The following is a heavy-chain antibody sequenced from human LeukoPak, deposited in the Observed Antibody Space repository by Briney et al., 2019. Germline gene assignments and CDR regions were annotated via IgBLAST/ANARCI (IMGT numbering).Heavy chain of an antibody. J-gene: IGHJ4*02. Sequence: SETLSLPCTVSGASISTYYWSWVRQPAGKGREWIGRIFTSGTTNYNPSLKSRVTMSVDTSKNQFSLKLSSVTAADTAVYYCARDRDSGSSSNRYYFDYWGQGTLVTVSS. CDR2: IFTSGTT. CDR1: GASISTYY. D-gene: IGHD1-26*01. CDR3: ARDRDSGSSSNRYYFDY. V-gene: IGHV4-4*07.